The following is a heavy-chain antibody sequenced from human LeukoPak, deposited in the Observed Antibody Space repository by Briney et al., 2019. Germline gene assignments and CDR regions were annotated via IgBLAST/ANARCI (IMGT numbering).Heavy chain of an antibody. J-gene: IGHJ4*02. CDR3: ARSGSGWFDY. V-gene: IGHV3-53*01. D-gene: IGHD6-19*01. CDR2: IYAGGDT. CDR1: GFSVSSNF. Sequence: GGSLRPSCAASGFSVSSNFMSWVRQAPGKGLEWVSVIYAGGDTYYADSVKGRFTISRDNFKNTVYLQMNSLRAEDTGMYYCARSGSGWFDYWGQGTLVTVS.